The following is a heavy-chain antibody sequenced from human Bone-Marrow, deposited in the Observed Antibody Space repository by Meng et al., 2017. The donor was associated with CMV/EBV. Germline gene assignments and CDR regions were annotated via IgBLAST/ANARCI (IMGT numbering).Heavy chain of an antibody. V-gene: IGHV3-30*02. CDR2: IRYDGSNK. CDR1: GFTFSSYG. J-gene: IGHJ4*02. CDR3: AKDKDDFWSGYHLDY. Sequence: GESLKISCAASGFTFSSYGMHWVRQAPGKGLEWVAFIRYDGSNKYYADSVKGRFTISRDNSKNTLYLQMNRLRAEDTAVYYCAKDKDDFWSGYHLDYWGQGTLVTVSS. D-gene: IGHD3-3*01.